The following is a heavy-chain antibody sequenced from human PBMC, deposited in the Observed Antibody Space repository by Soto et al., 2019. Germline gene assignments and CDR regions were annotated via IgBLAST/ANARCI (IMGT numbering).Heavy chain of an antibody. CDR1: GFTFSSYG. CDR2: IWYDGSNK. V-gene: IGHV3-33*01. Sequence: GGSLRLSCAASGFTFSSYGMHWVRQAPGKGLEWVAVIWYDGSNKYYADSVKGRFTISRDNSKNTLYLQMNSLRAEDTAVYYCARGLGYSYGIDYWGQGTLVTVSS. CDR3: ARGLGYSYGIDY. D-gene: IGHD5-18*01. J-gene: IGHJ4*02.